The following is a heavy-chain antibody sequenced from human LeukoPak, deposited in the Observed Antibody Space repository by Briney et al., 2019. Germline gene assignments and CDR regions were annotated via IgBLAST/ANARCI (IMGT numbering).Heavy chain of an antibody. Sequence: PSETLSLTCALSGDSIINSRFYWGWVRQPPGKELEWIATIHNGGSTYYNPSLESRVAISVDTSRKQSSMRLNSMTAADAAVYYCTGYSGFDWRHYFDYWGQGILVTVSS. CDR2: IHNGGST. J-gene: IGHJ4*02. V-gene: IGHV4-39*01. D-gene: IGHD1-26*01. CDR1: GDSIINSRFY. CDR3: TGYSGFDWRHYFDY.